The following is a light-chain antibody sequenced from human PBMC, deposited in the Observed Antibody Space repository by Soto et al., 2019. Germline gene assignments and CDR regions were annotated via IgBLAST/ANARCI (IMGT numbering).Light chain of an antibody. V-gene: IGKV3-20*01. CDR1: QSVSSNY. CDR3: PQYAGSPFT. CDR2: AAS. J-gene: IGKJ3*01. Sequence: EIVLTQSPGTLSLSPGEIATLSCRASQSVSSNYLAWYQQKPGQAPRLLIYAASSRATGIPDRFSGSGSGTDFTLTISRLEPEDVAVFYCPQYAGSPFTFGPGTKVDIK.